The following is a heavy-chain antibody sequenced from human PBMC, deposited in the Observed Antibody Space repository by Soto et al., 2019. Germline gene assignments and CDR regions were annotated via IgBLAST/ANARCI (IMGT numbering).Heavy chain of an antibody. CDR1: GGSISSGGYY. D-gene: IGHD3-22*01. Sequence: PSETLSLTCTVSGGSISSGGYYWNWIRQHPGKGLEWIGYIYYSGSTYYNPSLKSRVTISVDTSKNQFSLKLSSVTAADTAVYYCARDQAGSPNYYDSSGYYPGYAFDIWGQGTMVTVSS. CDR2: IYYSGST. V-gene: IGHV4-31*03. CDR3: ARDQAGSPNYYDSSGYYPGYAFDI. J-gene: IGHJ3*02.